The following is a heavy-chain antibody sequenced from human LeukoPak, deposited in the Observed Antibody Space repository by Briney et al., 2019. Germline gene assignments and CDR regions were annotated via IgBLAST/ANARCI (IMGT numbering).Heavy chain of an antibody. CDR3: ARRGFSGHGSIYAMDV. J-gene: IGHJ6*02. CDR1: GGSFSSSSYS. D-gene: IGHD5-12*01. V-gene: IGHV4-39*01. CDR2: IYYSGST. Sequence: SETLSLTCTVSGGSFSSSSYSWAWIRQSPGKGLEWIGTIYYSGSTYYNPSLKSRVTISVDTSKNQFSLNLSSVTAADTAVFHCARRGFSGHGSIYAMDVWGQGTTVTDSS.